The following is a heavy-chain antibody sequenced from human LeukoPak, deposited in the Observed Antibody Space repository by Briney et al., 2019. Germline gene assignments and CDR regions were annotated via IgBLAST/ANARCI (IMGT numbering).Heavy chain of an antibody. V-gene: IGHV1-69*04. CDR3: ARENTRGRYFDY. CDR1: GGTFSSYA. Sequence: GASVKVSCKASGGTFSSYAISWVRQAPGQGLEWMGRIIPILGIANYAQKLQGRVTITADKSTSTAYMELSSLRSEDTAVYYCARENTRGRYFDYWGQGTLVTVSS. CDR2: IIPILGIA. J-gene: IGHJ4*02. D-gene: IGHD1-14*01.